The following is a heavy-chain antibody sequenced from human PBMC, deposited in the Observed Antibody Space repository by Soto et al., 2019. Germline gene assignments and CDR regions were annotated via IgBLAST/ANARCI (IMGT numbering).Heavy chain of an antibody. J-gene: IGHJ6*02. CDR1: GGSVSSGSYY. D-gene: IGHD3-10*01. CDR2: IYYSGST. Sequence: SETLSLTCTVSGGSVSSGSYYWSWIRQPPGKGLEWIGYIYYSGSTNYNPSLKSRVTISVDTSKNQFSLKLSSVTAADTAVYYCARDRSAILWFGELFNYGMDVWGQGTTVTVSS. V-gene: IGHV4-61*01. CDR3: ARDRSAILWFGELFNYGMDV.